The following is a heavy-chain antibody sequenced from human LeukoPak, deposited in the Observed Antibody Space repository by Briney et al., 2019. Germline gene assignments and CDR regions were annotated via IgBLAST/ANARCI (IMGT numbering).Heavy chain of an antibody. V-gene: IGHV3-23*01. CDR3: AKYVTMIVVVITSGYYFDY. J-gene: IGHJ4*02. CDR2: IGGSGGST. Sequence: GGSLRLSCAASGFTFSSYAMSWVRQAPGKGLEWVSAIGGSGGSTYYADSVKGRFTISRDNSKNTLYLQMNSLRAEDTAVYYCAKYVTMIVVVITSGYYFDYWGQGTLVTVSS. CDR1: GFTFSSYA. D-gene: IGHD3-22*01.